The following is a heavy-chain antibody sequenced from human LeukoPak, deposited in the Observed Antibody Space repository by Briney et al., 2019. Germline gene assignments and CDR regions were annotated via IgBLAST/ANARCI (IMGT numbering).Heavy chain of an antibody. V-gene: IGHV3-23*01. CDR2: INGGGDNT. CDR1: GFTFSTSA. J-gene: IGHJ4*02. CDR3: AKGAAGVNRVFDY. D-gene: IGHD6-19*01. Sequence: GGSLRLSCAPSGFTFSTSAMSWVRQAPGKGREWVSAINGGGDNTYYAESVKGRFTISRNNSKNTLFLQMNTLRAADTAVYYCAKGAAGVNRVFDYWGQGTLVTVSS.